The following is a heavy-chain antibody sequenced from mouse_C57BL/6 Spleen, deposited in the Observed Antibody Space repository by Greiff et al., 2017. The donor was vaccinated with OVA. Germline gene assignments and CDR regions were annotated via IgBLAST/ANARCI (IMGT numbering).Heavy chain of an antibody. Sequence: EVKLMESGGGLVKPGGSLKLSCAASGFTFSSYAMSWVRQTPEKRLEWVATISDGGSYTYYPDNVKGRFTISRDNAKNNLYLQMSHLKSEDTAMYYCAIYDDYAMDYWGQGTSVTVSS. CDR3: AIYDDYAMDY. V-gene: IGHV5-4*03. J-gene: IGHJ4*01. CDR2: ISDGGSYT. CDR1: GFTFSSYA. D-gene: IGHD2-3*01.